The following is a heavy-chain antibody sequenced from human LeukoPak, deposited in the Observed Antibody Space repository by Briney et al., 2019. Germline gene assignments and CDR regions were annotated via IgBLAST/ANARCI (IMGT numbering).Heavy chain of an antibody. CDR1: GYTFTAYY. V-gene: IGHV1-46*01. J-gene: IGHJ4*02. CDR3: ARDRVDYYGSGYS. Sequence: ASVKVSCKASGYTFTAYYIHWVRQAPGQGLEWMGIINPSGGRTSYAQKFQGRVTITEDKSTSTAYMELSSLRSEDTAVYYCARDRVDYYGSGYSWGQGTLVTVSS. CDR2: INPSGGRT. D-gene: IGHD3-10*01.